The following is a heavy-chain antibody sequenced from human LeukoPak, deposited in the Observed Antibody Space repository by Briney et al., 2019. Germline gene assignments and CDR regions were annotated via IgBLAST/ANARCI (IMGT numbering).Heavy chain of an antibody. D-gene: IGHD6-13*01. J-gene: IGHJ4*02. CDR1: GFTFSSYA. CDR3: AKARVSSSGALDY. Sequence: PGGSRRFSCAASGFTFSSYAMNWVRQAPGKGLEWVPVISGSGGSTYYTDSVKGRFTISRDNSKNTLYLQMNSLRAEDTAVYYCAKARVSSSGALDYWGQGTLVTVSS. V-gene: IGHV3-23*01. CDR2: ISGSGGST.